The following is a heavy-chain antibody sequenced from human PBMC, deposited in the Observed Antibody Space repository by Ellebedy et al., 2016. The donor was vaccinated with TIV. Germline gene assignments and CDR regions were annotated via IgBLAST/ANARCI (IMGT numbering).Heavy chain of an antibody. CDR1: GFTFSSYA. CDR2: ITGSGGST. J-gene: IGHJ6*02. D-gene: IGHD3-10*01. Sequence: GGSLRLXXAVSGFTFSSYAMSWVRQAPGKGLEWVSAITGSGGSTYYADSVKGRFTISRDNSKNTLYLQMNSLRAEDTAVYYCAKETMVRGEIFYYYGMDVWGQGTTVTVSS. CDR3: AKETMVRGEIFYYYGMDV. V-gene: IGHV3-23*01.